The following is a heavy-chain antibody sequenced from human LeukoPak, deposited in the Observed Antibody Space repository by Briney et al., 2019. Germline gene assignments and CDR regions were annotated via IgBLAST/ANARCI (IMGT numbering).Heavy chain of an antibody. V-gene: IGHV3-23*01. Sequence: PGGSLRLSCAASGFTFSSYAMSWVRQAPGKGLEWVSAISGSGGSTYYADSVKGRFTISRDNSKNTLYLQMNSLRAEDTAVYYCANWIVVYDSSGRDAFDIWGQGTMVTVSS. J-gene: IGHJ3*02. CDR3: ANWIVVYDSSGRDAFDI. CDR2: ISGSGGST. CDR1: GFTFSSYA. D-gene: IGHD3-22*01.